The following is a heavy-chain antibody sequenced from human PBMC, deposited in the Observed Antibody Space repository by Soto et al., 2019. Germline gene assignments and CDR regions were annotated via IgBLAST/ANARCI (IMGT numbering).Heavy chain of an antibody. CDR3: AKDLGYSGYDLRDDYFDY. V-gene: IGHV3-23*01. CDR2: ISGSGGST. CDR1: GFTFSSYA. D-gene: IGHD5-12*01. J-gene: IGHJ4*02. Sequence: GSLRLSCAASGFTFSSYAMSWVRQAPGKGLEWVSAISGSGGSTYYADSVKGRFTISRDNSKNTLYLQMNSLRAEDTAVYYCAKDLGYSGYDLRDDYFDYWGQGTLVTVSS.